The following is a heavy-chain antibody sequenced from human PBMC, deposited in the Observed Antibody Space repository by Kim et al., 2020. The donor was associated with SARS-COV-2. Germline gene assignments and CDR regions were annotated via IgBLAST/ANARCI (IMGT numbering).Heavy chain of an antibody. J-gene: IGHJ3*02. D-gene: IGHD3-22*01. CDR2: IWYDGSNK. CDR3: AKDSSGYKDAFDI. V-gene: IGHV3-33*06. CDR1: GFTFSSYG. Sequence: GGSLRLSCAASGFTFSSYGMHWVRQAPGKGLEWVAVIWYDGSNKYYADSVKGRFTISRDNSKNTLYLQMNSLRAEDTAVYYCAKDSSGYKDAFDIWGQGTMVTVSS.